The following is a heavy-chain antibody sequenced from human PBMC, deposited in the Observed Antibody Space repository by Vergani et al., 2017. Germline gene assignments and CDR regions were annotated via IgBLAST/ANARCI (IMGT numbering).Heavy chain of an antibody. D-gene: IGHD1-26*01. CDR2: IYDSGDT. Sequence: QVQLQESGPGLVKPSETLSLTCSVSGDSMNTYYWTWIRQPPGKGLEWIGYIYDSGDTKYNPSLKSRVTISVDTSKNQFSLKLSSVTAADTAVYYCARRIVGATGAEYFQHWGQGTLVTVSS. CDR1: GDSMNTYY. V-gene: IGHV4-59*08. J-gene: IGHJ1*01. CDR3: ARRIVGATGAEYFQH.